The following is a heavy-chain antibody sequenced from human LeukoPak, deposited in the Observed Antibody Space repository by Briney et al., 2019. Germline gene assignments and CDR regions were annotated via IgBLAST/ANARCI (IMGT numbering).Heavy chain of an antibody. V-gene: IGHV3-49*04. D-gene: IGHD3-16*01. J-gene: IGHJ4*02. CDR2: SRSKAYGGTT. Sequence: GGSLRLSCTASGFTFGDYAVTWVRQAPGKGLGWVGFSRSKAYGGTTAYAASVKGRFTISRDDSKSIAYLQMNSLKTEDTAVYYCARELRKTYYFDSWGQGTLVTVFS. CDR1: GFTFGDYA. CDR3: ARELRKTYYFDS.